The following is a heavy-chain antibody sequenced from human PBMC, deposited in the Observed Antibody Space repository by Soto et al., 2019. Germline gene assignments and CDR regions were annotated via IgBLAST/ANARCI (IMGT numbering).Heavy chain of an antibody. Sequence: PGGSLRLSCAASGLTFSSYSMNWVRQAPGKELEWVLSISSSSSYIYYADSVKGRFTISRDNDKNSLYLQMNSLRAEDTAVYYCARDYYDSSGYLAPLDYWGQGTLVTVSS. CDR3: ARDYYDSSGYLAPLDY. J-gene: IGHJ4*02. CDR2: ISSSSSYI. CDR1: GLTFSSYS. V-gene: IGHV3-21*01. D-gene: IGHD3-22*01.